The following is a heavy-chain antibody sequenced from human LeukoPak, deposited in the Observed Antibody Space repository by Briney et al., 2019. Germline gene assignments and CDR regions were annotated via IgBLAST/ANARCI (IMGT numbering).Heavy chain of an antibody. CDR2: ISGSGGST. Sequence: GGSLRLSCAASGFTISSYAMSWVRQAPGKGLEWVSAISGSGGSTYYADSVKGRFTISRDNSKNTLYPQMNSLRAEDTAVYYCAKRRGRGIAAAGTFDYWGQGTLVTVSS. CDR3: AKRRGRGIAAAGTFDY. J-gene: IGHJ4*02. CDR1: GFTISSYA. D-gene: IGHD6-13*01. V-gene: IGHV3-23*01.